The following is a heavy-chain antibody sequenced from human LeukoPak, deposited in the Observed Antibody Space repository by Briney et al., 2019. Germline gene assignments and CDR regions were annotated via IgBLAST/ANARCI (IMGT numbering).Heavy chain of an antibody. CDR3: ARGPNTYYDFWSGYYKRGAFDY. V-gene: IGHV1-2*02. D-gene: IGHD3-3*01. Sequence: ASVKVSCKASGYTFTGYYMHWVRQAPGQGLEWMGWINPNSGGTNYAQKFQGRVTMTRDTSISTAYMGLSRLRSDDTAVYYCARGPNTYYDFWSGYYKRGAFDYWGQGTLVTVSS. CDR2: INPNSGGT. CDR1: GYTFTGYY. J-gene: IGHJ4*02.